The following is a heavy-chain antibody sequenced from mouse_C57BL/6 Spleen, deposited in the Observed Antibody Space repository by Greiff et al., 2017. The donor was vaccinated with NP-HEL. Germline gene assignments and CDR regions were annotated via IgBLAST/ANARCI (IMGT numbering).Heavy chain of an antibody. CDR1: GYSFTGYD. CDR3: ARPYYYASSYFDY. D-gene: IGHD1-1*01. J-gene: IGHJ2*01. CDR2: IYHYNGVY. Sequence: EVQLQESGPELVKPGASLKISCKASGYSFTGYDMHWVKQSHGNILDWIGNIYHYNGVYSYNKKLKGKATLTVDKSSSTVFMELRSLTSEDSAVYYCARPYYYASSYFDYWGQGTTLTVSS. V-gene: IGHV1-31*01.